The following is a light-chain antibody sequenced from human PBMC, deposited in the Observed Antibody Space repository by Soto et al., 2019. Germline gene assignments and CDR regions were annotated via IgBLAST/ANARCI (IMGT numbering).Light chain of an antibody. V-gene: IGKV3-15*01. CDR2: GAY. CDR1: QSVSSN. Sequence: EIVMTQSPATLSVSPGEGATLSCRASQSVSSNLAWYQQKPGQAPRLLIYGAYIRATGIPARISGIGSGTEFTLTISSLQSEDFAVYYCQQYNNWPYTFGQGTKLEIK. CDR3: QQYNNWPYT. J-gene: IGKJ2*01.